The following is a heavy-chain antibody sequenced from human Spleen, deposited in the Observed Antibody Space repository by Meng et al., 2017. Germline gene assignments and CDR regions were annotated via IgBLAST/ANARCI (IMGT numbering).Heavy chain of an antibody. J-gene: IGHJ3*02. CDR3: ARTPYYSDSDNYAFDI. D-gene: IGHD3-22*01. CDR2: IYHSGST. Sequence: SETLSLTCAVSGYSISSGYYWGWIRQPPGMGLEWIGSIYHSGSTYYNPSLKSRVTISVDTSKNQFSLKLNSVTAADTAVYHCARTPYYSDSDNYAFDIWGQGTMVTVSS. V-gene: IGHV4-38-2*01. CDR1: GYSISSGYY.